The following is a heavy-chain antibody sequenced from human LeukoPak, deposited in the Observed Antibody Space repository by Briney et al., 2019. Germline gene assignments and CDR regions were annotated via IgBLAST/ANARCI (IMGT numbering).Heavy chain of an antibody. CDR3: ARDSTGLSIAVADFFDY. CDR1: GYTFTSYG. V-gene: IGHV1-18*01. D-gene: IGHD6-19*01. Sequence: ASVKVSCKASGYTFTSYGISWVRQAPGQGLEWMGWISAYNGNTNYAQKLQGRVTMTTDTSTSTAYMELRSLRSDDTAVYYCARDSTGLSIAVADFFDYWGQGTLVTVSS. CDR2: ISAYNGNT. J-gene: IGHJ4*02.